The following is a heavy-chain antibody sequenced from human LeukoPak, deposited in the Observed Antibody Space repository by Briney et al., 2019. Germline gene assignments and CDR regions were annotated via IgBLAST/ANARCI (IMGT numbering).Heavy chain of an antibody. CDR2: ISSGGDYK. Sequence: KAGGSLRLSCAASGFTFSSFSMNWVRQAPGKGLEWVSSISSGGDYKHYADSVKGRFTISRDNSKNTLYLQMNSLRAEDTAVYYCARRAGAYSHPYDYWGQGTLVTVSS. CDR3: ARRAGAYSHPYDY. D-gene: IGHD4/OR15-4a*01. J-gene: IGHJ4*02. CDR1: GFTFSSFS. V-gene: IGHV3-21*04.